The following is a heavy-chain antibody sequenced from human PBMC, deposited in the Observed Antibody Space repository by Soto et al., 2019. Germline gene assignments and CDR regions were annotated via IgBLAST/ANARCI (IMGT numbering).Heavy chain of an antibody. CDR2: ISAYNGNT. D-gene: IGHD3-3*01. V-gene: IGHV1-18*01. Sequence: XSVKVSCKASGYPFTSYGIIWVRQAPGQGLEWMGWISAYNGNTNYAQKLQGRVTMTTDTSTSTAYMELRSLRSDDTAVYYCARVGSLGVTYYDFWSGSYSAYNWFDPWGQGTLVTVSS. J-gene: IGHJ5*02. CDR3: ARVGSLGVTYYDFWSGSYSAYNWFDP. CDR1: GYPFTSYG.